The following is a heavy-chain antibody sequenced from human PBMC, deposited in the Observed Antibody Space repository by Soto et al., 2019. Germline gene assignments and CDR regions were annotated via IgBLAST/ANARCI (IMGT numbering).Heavy chain of an antibody. Sequence: GWSLRLSCASSVFTFISYEMNWVRQAPGKGLEWVSYISSSGSTIYYADSVKGRFTISRGNAKNSLYLQMNSLRAEDTAVYYCARDLAPFGYWGQGTLVTVSS. CDR3: ARDLAPFGY. V-gene: IGHV3-48*03. CDR2: ISSSGSTI. D-gene: IGHD3-16*01. J-gene: IGHJ4*02. CDR1: VFTFISYE.